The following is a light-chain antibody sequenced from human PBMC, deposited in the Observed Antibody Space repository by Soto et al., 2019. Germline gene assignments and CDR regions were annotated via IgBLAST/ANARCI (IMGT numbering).Light chain of an antibody. Sequence: EIVMTQSPATLSVSPGGGATLSCKPSQNVYNNLAWYQQRPGQPPRLLIYDASTRATGISARFSGSGYGTEFTLTISSLQSEDFAVYFCQQCRNWPLTFGGGTKV. CDR1: QNVYNN. J-gene: IGKJ4*01. CDR3: QQCRNWPLT. CDR2: DAS. V-gene: IGKV3-15*01.